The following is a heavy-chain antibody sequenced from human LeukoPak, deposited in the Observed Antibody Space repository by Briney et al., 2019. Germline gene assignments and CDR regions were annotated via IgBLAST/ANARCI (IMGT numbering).Heavy chain of an antibody. Sequence: ASVKVSCKVSGYTLTELSMHWVRQAPGQGLEWMGIVNPSGGSTSYAQKFQGRVTMTRDTSTSTVYMELSSLRSEDTAVYYCARATRYYYDSSGYYGAWFDPWGQGTLVTVSS. CDR3: ARATRYYYDSSGYYGAWFDP. V-gene: IGHV1-46*01. D-gene: IGHD3-22*01. CDR1: GYTLTELS. CDR2: VNPSGGST. J-gene: IGHJ5*02.